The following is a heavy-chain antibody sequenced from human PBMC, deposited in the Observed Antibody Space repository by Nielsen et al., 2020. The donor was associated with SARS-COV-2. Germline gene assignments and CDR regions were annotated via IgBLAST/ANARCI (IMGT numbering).Heavy chain of an antibody. CDR3: ARGGYSSSSGRRYYYYMDV. J-gene: IGHJ6*03. CDR2: IYYSGST. Sequence: WIRQPPVKGLEWIGSIYYSGSTYYNPSLKSRVTISVDTSKNQFSLKLSSVTAADTAVYYCARGGYSSSSGRRYYYYMDVWGKGTTVTVSS. V-gene: IGHV4-39*01. D-gene: IGHD6-6*01.